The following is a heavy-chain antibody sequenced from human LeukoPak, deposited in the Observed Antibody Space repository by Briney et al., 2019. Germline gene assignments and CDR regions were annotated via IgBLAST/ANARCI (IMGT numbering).Heavy chain of an antibody. CDR2: IKLDGSEK. V-gene: IGHV3-7*03. Sequence: GGSLRLSWVASGFTFGKYWMSWVRQAPGKGLEWVANIKLDGSEKNYVDSVKGRFTISRDNTKNSLYLQMNSLRAEDTAVFYCARDQYDTWSRRGNFDSWGQGTLVIVSS. J-gene: IGHJ4*02. CDR3: ARDQYDTWSRRGNFDS. CDR1: GFTFGKYW. D-gene: IGHD3/OR15-3a*01.